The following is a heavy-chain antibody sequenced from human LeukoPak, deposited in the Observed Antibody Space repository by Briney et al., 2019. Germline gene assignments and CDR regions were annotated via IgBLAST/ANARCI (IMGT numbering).Heavy chain of an antibody. CDR1: GFTVNSNY. D-gene: IGHD3-22*01. CDR2: IYSGGST. V-gene: IGHV3-53*01. CDR3: ARERLGYYDSSGYNDY. Sequence: GGSLRLSCAASGFTVNSNYMSWVRQAPGKGLEWVSVIYSGGSTYYADSVKGRFTVSRDNSKNTLYLQMNSLRAEDTAVYYCARERLGYYDSSGYNDYWGQGTLVTVSS. J-gene: IGHJ4*02.